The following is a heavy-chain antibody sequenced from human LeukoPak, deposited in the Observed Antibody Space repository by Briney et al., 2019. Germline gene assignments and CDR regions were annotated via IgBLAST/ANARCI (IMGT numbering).Heavy chain of an antibody. J-gene: IGHJ4*02. D-gene: IGHD2-2*01. Sequence: ASVEVSCKASGYTFTSYYMHWVRQAPGQGLEWMGIINPSGGSTSYAQKFQGRVTMTRDTSTSTVYMELSSLRSEDTAVYYCARADIVVVPAATTTFDYWGQGTLVTVSS. CDR2: INPSGGST. V-gene: IGHV1-46*03. CDR1: GYTFTSYY. CDR3: ARADIVVVPAATTTFDY.